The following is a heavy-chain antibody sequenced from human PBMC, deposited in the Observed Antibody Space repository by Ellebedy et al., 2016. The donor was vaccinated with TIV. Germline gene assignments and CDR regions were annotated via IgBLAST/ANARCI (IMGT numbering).Heavy chain of an antibody. V-gene: IGHV3-30-3*01. CDR2: ISYDGSNK. Sequence: GGSLRLXXAASGFTFSSYAMHWVRQAPGKGLEWVAVISYDGSNKYYADSVKGRFTISRDNSKNTLYLQMNSLRAEDTAVYYCARDTYYDSSGYYSPGYWGQGTLVTVSS. CDR1: GFTFSSYA. D-gene: IGHD3-22*01. J-gene: IGHJ4*02. CDR3: ARDTYYDSSGYYSPGY.